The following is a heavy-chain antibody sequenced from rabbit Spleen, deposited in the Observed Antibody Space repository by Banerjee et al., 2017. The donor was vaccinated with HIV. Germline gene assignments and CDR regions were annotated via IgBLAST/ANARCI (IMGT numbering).Heavy chain of an antibody. V-gene: IGHV1S40*01. CDR2: IYAGYGSDT. D-gene: IGHD8-1*01. CDR3: ARDTGSSFSTYGMDL. J-gene: IGHJ6*01. Sequence: QSLEESGGDLVKPGASLTLTCTASGIDFSSLHHMCWVRQAPGKGLEWIGCIYAGYGSDTYYASWVKGRFTISKTSSTTVTLQMTSLTVADTATYFCARDTGSSFSTYGMDLWGQGTLVTVS. CDR1: GIDFSSLHH.